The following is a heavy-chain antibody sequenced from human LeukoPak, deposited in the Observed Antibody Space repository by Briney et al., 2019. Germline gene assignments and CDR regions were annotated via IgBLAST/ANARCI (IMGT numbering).Heavy chain of an antibody. CDR3: ARQAIIRSYDYVWGSYRYKYFDY. CDR2: INHSGST. D-gene: IGHD3-16*02. Sequence: SETLSLTCAVYGGSFSGYYWSWIRQPPGKGLEWIGEINHSGSTNYNPSLKSRVTISVDTSKNQFSLKLSSVTAADTAVYYCARQAIIRSYDYVWGSYRYKYFDYWGQGTLVTVSS. J-gene: IGHJ4*02. V-gene: IGHV4-34*01. CDR1: GGSFSGYY.